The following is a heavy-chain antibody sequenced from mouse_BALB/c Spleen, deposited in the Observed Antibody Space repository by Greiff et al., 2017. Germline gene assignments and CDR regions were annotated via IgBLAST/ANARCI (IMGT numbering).Heavy chain of an antibody. D-gene: IGHD2-4*01. CDR2: IRSGSSTI. CDR3: ARDGVYDYGRFAS. Sequence: EVMLVESGGGLVQPGGSRKLSCAASGFTFSSFGMHWVRQAPEKGLEWVAYIRSGSSTIYYADTVKGRFTITRDKTTKTLFLQMTSLRSEDTAMYYCARDGVYDYGRFASWGQGTRVTVSA. CDR1: GFTFSSFG. V-gene: IGHV5-17*02. J-gene: IGHJ3*01.